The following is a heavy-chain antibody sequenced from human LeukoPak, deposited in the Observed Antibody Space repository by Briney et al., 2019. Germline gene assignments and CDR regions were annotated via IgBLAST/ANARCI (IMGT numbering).Heavy chain of an antibody. J-gene: IGHJ5*02. CDR3: ARDQNWFDP. CDR1: GGSINSNY. Sequence: SETLSLTCTVSGGSINSNYWSWIRQSPGKGLEWIGYIYYSGSTKYNPSLKSRVTISVDTSKNQFSLKLSSVTAADTAVYYCARDQNWFDPWGQGTLVTVSS. CDR2: IYYSGST. V-gene: IGHV4-59*01.